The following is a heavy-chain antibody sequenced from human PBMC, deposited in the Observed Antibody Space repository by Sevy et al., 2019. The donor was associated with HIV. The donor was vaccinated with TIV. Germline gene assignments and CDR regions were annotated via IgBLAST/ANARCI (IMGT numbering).Heavy chain of an antibody. CDR3: ARAYCSGGSCYSLAY. Sequence: ASVKVSCKASGYTFTSYRIYWVRQAPGQGLEWMGWVSAHNGDTNYVQKVQGRVAMTTDTSTSTAYMEFRSLTSDDTAVYYCARAYCSGGSCYSLAYWGQGSLVTVSS. CDR2: VSAHNGDT. CDR1: GYTFTSYR. J-gene: IGHJ4*02. V-gene: IGHV1-18*01. D-gene: IGHD2-15*01.